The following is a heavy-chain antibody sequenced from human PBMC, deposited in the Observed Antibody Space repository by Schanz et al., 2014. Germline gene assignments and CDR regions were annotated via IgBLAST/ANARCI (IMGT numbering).Heavy chain of an antibody. J-gene: IGHJ6*03. V-gene: IGHV3-33*08. Sequence: VQLVESGGGLVQPGGSLRLSCAASGFTFSSYGMHWVRQAPGKGLEWVAVIWYDGSNKYYADSVKGRFTISRDNSKNTLYLQMKSLRAEDTAVYYCARVKYCTITRCYRTETEGIYYMDVWGKGTTVTVSS. CDR1: GFTFSSYG. D-gene: IGHD2-2*01. CDR2: IWYDGSNK. CDR3: ARVKYCTITRCYRTETEGIYYMDV.